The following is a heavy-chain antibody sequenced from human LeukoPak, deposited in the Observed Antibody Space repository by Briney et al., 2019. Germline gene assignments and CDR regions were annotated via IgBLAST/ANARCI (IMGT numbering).Heavy chain of an antibody. D-gene: IGHD3-10*01. CDR2: INHSGST. J-gene: IGHJ4*02. V-gene: IGHV4-34*01. CDR3: ASRASGSGDFDY. Sequence: SETLSLTCAVYGGSFSGYYWSWIRQPPGKGLEWIGEINHSGSTNYNPSLKSRVTISVDTSKNQFSLKLSSVTAADTAVYYCASRASGSGDFDYWGQGTLVTVSS. CDR1: GGSFSGYY.